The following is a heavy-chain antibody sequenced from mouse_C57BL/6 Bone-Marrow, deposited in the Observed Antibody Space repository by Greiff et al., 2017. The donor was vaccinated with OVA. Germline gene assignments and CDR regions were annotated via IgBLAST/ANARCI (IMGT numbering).Heavy chain of an antibody. V-gene: IGHV5-4*01. CDR2: ISDGGSYT. CDR1: GFTFSSYA. J-gene: IGHJ4*01. CDR3: ARESLFYALDY. D-gene: IGHD2-3*01. Sequence: EVQGVESGGGLVKPGGSLKLSCAASGFTFSSYAMSWVRQTPEKRLEWVATISDGGSYTYYPDNVKGRFTISRDNAKNNLYLQMSHLKSEDTAMYYCARESLFYALDYSGQGTSDTVSS.